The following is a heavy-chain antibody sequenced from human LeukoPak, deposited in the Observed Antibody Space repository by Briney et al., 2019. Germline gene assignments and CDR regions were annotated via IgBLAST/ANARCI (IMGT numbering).Heavy chain of an antibody. J-gene: IGHJ4*02. Sequence: GGSLRLSCAASGFTFSNAWMSWVRQAPGKGLEWVGRIKSKTDGGTTDYAAPGKGRFTISRDDSKDTLYLQMNSLKTEDTAVYYCTTVNYGDYKIDYWGQGTLVTVSS. D-gene: IGHD4-17*01. CDR2: IKSKTDGGTT. CDR3: TTVNYGDYKIDY. V-gene: IGHV3-15*01. CDR1: GFTFSNAW.